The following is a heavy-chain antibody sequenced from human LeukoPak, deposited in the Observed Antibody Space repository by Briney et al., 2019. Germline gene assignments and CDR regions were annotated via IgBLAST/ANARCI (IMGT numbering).Heavy chain of an antibody. J-gene: IGHJ4*02. CDR2: IYYSGST. CDR3: ARGRRYGSVDY. Sequence: EASETLSLTCTVSGGSISSYYWSWIRQPPGKGLEWIGYIYYSGSTNYNPSLKSRVTISVDTSKNQFSLKLSSVTAADTAVYYCARGRRYGSVDYWGQGALVTVSS. D-gene: IGHD3-10*01. V-gene: IGHV4-59*01. CDR1: GGSISSYY.